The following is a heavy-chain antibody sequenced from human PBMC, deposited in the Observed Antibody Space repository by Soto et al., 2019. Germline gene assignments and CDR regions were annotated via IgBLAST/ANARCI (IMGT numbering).Heavy chain of an antibody. J-gene: IGHJ3*02. CDR2: ISYDGSKT. CDR3: APAGTAFDI. Sequence: QVQMVESGGGVVQPGRSLRLSCVASGFAFNTYAMHWVRQTPDRGLEWVAAISYDGSKTYHADSVKGRFTISRDDPKNTLYLQMNSLRTEDTAVYYCAPAGTAFDIWGQGTMVIVSS. CDR1: GFAFNTYA. D-gene: IGHD2-2*01. V-gene: IGHV3-30-3*01.